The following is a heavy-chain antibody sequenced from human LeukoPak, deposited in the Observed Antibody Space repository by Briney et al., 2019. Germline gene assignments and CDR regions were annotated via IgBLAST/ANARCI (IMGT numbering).Heavy chain of an antibody. D-gene: IGHD2-2*01. CDR2: ISAYNGNT. Sequence: ASVKVSCKASGYTFTSYGISWVRQAPGQGLEWMGWISAYNGNTNYAQKLQGRVTMTTDTSTSTAYMELRSLRSDDTAVYYCARLGVYCSSTSCYPYYFDYWGQGTLVTVSS. V-gene: IGHV1-18*01. CDR3: ARLGVYCSSTSCYPYYFDY. CDR1: GYTFTSYG. J-gene: IGHJ4*02.